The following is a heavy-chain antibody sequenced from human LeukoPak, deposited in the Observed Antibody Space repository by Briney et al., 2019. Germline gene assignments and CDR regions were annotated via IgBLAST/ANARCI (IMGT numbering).Heavy chain of an antibody. J-gene: IGHJ3*02. V-gene: IGHV4-59*01. CDR1: GGSISSYY. D-gene: IGHD6-13*01. CDR2: IYYSGST. CDR3: ARVRGYSSLNAFDI. Sequence: PSKTLSLTCTVSGGSISSYYWSWIRQPPGKGLEWIGYIYYSGSTNYNPSLKSRVTISVDTSKNQFSLKLSSVTAADTAVYYCARVRGYSSLNAFDIWGQGTMVTVSS.